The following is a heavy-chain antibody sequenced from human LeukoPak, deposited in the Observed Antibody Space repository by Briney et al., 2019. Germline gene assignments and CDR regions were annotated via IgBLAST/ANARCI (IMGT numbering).Heavy chain of an antibody. J-gene: IGHJ4*02. Sequence: PGGSLRLSCAACGFTFSSYNMNWVRQAPGKGLEWVSSISSSSSYIYYADSVKGRFTISRDNAKNSLYLQMNSLRAEDTAVYYCASRTRYYTNTSCYGRGWGQGTLVTVPS. CDR2: ISSSSSYI. V-gene: IGHV3-21*01. CDR3: ASRTRYYTNTSCYGRG. CDR1: GFTFSSYN. D-gene: IGHD2-2*01.